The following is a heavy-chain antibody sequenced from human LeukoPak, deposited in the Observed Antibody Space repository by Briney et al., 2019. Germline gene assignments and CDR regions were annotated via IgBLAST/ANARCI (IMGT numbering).Heavy chain of an antibody. Sequence: GASLKISCKGSGYSFTSYWIGWVRQMPGKGLEWMGIIYPGDSDTRYSPSLQGQVTISADKSISTAYLQWSSLKASDTAMYYCARRVVADKGYYYYGMDVWGQGTTVTVSS. CDR1: GYSFTSYW. CDR3: ARRVVADKGYYYYGMDV. J-gene: IGHJ6*02. V-gene: IGHV5-51*01. CDR2: IYPGDSDT. D-gene: IGHD6-13*01.